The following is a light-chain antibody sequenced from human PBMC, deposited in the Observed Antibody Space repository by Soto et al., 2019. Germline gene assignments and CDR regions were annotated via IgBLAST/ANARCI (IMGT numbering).Light chain of an antibody. CDR1: SSDVGGYDF. CDR2: DVT. Sequence: QSALTQPRSVSGSPGQSVTISCTGTSSDVGGYDFVSWYQQHPGKAPKLMMYDVTKRPSGVPDRFSGSKSGNTASLTISGLQAEDEADYYCQSHDNSLRGSVFGGGTKLTVL. J-gene: IGLJ2*01. V-gene: IGLV2-11*01. CDR3: QSHDNSLRGSV.